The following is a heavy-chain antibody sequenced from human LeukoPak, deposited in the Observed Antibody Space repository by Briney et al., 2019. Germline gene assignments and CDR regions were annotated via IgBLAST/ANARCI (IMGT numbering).Heavy chain of an antibody. CDR2: ISYDGSNK. CDR1: GFTFSSYA. V-gene: IGHV3-30*04. D-gene: IGHD2-2*01. Sequence: PGGSLRLSCAASGFTFSSYAMHWVRQAPGKGLEWVAVISYDGSNKYYADSVKGRFTISRDNSKNTLYLQMNSLRAEDTAVYYCARDLSDIVVVPAASPFDYWGQGTLVTVSS. J-gene: IGHJ4*02. CDR3: ARDLSDIVVVPAASPFDY.